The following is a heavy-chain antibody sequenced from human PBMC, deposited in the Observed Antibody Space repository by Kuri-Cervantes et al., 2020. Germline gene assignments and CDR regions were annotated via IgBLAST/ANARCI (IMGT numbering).Heavy chain of an antibody. CDR3: AKTPDFDWLYYFDY. CDR1: TFIFDDYA. V-gene: IGHV3-9*01. J-gene: IGHJ4*02. Sequence: GGSLRLSCAASTFIFDDYAMHWVRQVPGKGLEWVSGISWNGGYKDYADSVKGRFTISRDNSKNTLYLQMNSLRAEDTAVYYCAKTPDFDWLYYFDYWGKGTLVTVSS. D-gene: IGHD3-9*01. CDR2: ISWNGGYK.